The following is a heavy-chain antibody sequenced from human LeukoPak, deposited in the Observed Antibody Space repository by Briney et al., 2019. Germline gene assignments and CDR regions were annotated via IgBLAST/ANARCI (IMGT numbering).Heavy chain of an antibody. V-gene: IGHV3-9*01. Sequence: GGSLRLSCAASGFTFSSYAMHWVRQAPGKGLEWVSGISWNSGSIGYADSVKGRFTISRDNAKNSLYLQMNSLRAEDTALYYCAKGYSSSWYDLYFDYWGQGTLVTVSS. CDR1: GFTFSSYA. CDR3: AKGYSSSWYDLYFDY. J-gene: IGHJ4*02. CDR2: ISWNSGSI. D-gene: IGHD6-13*01.